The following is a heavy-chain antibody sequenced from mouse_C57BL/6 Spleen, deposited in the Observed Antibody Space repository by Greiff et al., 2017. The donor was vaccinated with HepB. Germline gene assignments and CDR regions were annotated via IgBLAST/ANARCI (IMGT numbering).Heavy chain of an antibody. D-gene: IGHD2-3*01. Sequence: EVKLVESGGDLVKPGGSLKLSCAASGFTFSSYGMSWVRHTPDKRLEWVATISSGGSYTYYPDSVKGRFTISRDNAKNTLYLQMSSLKSEDTAMYYCARHDDGYYDFAYWGQGTLVTVSA. CDR1: GFTFSSYG. V-gene: IGHV5-6*01. CDR2: ISSGGSYT. J-gene: IGHJ3*01. CDR3: ARHDDGYYDFAY.